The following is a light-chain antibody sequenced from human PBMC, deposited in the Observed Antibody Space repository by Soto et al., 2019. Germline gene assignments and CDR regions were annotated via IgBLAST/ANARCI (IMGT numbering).Light chain of an antibody. Sequence: QAVVTQEPSLTVSPGGTVTLTCASSTGAFTSGYYPNWFKQKPGQAPRALIYSTRNKQAWTPARCSGTPLGGKAALTLSGVKHKDEAEYYCMLYDGAAPVLGGGTKLTVL. V-gene: IGLV7-43*01. CDR1: TGAFTSGYY. J-gene: IGLJ3*02. CDR3: MLYDGAAPV. CDR2: STR.